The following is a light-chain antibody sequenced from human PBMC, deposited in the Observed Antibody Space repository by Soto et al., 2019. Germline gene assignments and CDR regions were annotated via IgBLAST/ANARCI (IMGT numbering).Light chain of an antibody. Sequence: DIQMTQSPSTLSASVGDRVTITCRASQSIVRWMAWYQQKPGKAPKLLIYDASSLETGVPSRFSGSRSGTEFTLTISSLQPDDFATYYCQQYSSYPTFGQGTKVDIK. J-gene: IGKJ1*01. CDR3: QQYSSYPT. V-gene: IGKV1-5*01. CDR2: DAS. CDR1: QSIVRW.